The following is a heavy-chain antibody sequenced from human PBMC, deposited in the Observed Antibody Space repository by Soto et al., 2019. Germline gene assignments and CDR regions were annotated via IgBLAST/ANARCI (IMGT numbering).Heavy chain of an antibody. CDR2: ISLYSDGT. V-gene: IGHV1-18*01. Sequence: ASVKVSCKTSGYTFSNYGITWVRQAPGQPLEWLGWISLYSDGTNYAQKFQGRVSMTTDTYTTTAYMELRSLRSDDTAVYYCARVVPGAEAWFGPWGQGTLVTVSS. D-gene: IGHD2-2*01. J-gene: IGHJ5*02. CDR1: GYTFSNYG. CDR3: ARVVPGAEAWFGP.